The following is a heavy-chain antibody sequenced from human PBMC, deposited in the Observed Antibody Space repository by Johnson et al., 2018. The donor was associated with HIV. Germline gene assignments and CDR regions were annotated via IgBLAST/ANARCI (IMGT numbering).Heavy chain of an antibody. V-gene: IGHV3-23*04. Sequence: VQLVESGGGVVQPRGSLRLSCAVSGFTFSSYAMSWVRQAPGKGLEWVSAISGSGGSTYYADSVKGRFTISRDNSKNTLYLQMNRLRAEDTAVYYCAKALRIFGSGVKEAFDIWGQGTMVTVSS. J-gene: IGHJ3*02. CDR2: ISGSGGST. CDR1: GFTFSSYA. D-gene: IGHD3-10*01. CDR3: AKALRIFGSGVKEAFDI.